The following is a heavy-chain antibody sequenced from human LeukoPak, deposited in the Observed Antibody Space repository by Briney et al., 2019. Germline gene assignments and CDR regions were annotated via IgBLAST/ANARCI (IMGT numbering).Heavy chain of an antibody. Sequence: SETLSLTCTVSGGSITNTKYYWGWIRQPPGKGLEWIALINYNGNTFYNASLKSRVTISLDTSRNRFSLNLSFVTAADTAVYYCARRASDLNWFDPWGQGTLVTASS. CDR1: GGSITNTKYY. CDR2: INYNGNT. J-gene: IGHJ5*02. V-gene: IGHV4-39*07. CDR3: ARRASDLNWFDP. D-gene: IGHD2-21*02.